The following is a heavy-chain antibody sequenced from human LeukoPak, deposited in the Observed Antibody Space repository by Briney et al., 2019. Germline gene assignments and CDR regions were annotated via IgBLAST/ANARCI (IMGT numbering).Heavy chain of an antibody. D-gene: IGHD3-22*01. CDR2: VYYSGTT. V-gene: IGHV4-59*01. CDR3: ARSSEGRYYYDSSGYSYYYYYMDV. J-gene: IGHJ6*03. Sequence: SETLSLTCTVSGGSISSYYWSWIRQPPGKGLEWIGFVYYSGTTNYNPSLKSRVTISVDTSKNQFSLKLSSVTAADTAVYYCARSSEGRYYYDSSGYSYYYYYMDVWGKGTTVTISS. CDR1: GGSISSYY.